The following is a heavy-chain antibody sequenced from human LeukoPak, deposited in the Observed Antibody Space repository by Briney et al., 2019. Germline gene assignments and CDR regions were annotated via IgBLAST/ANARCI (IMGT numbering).Heavy chain of an antibody. J-gene: IGHJ4*02. CDR1: GFTFSRYA. CDR3: FKQKTAYEILTGYPIDY. CDR2: ISGSGGST. V-gene: IGHV3-23*01. D-gene: IGHD3-9*01. Sequence: GGSLRISCAASGFTFSRYAMSWLRQAPGKGLEWVSAISGSGGSTYYADSVKGRFTISRDNSKNTLYLQMNSLRAEDTAVFFFFKQKTAYEILTGYPIDYWGQGTLVTVSS.